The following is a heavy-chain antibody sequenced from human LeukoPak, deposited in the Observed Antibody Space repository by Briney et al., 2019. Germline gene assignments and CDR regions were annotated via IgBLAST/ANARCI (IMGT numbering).Heavy chain of an antibody. D-gene: IGHD4-17*01. J-gene: IGHJ4*02. CDR3: ARGYGDYHYYFDY. V-gene: IGHV4-59*01. CDR2: IYYSGST. CDR1: SGSISSYY. Sequence: SETLSLTCTVSSGSISSYYWSWIRQPPGKGLEWIGYIYYSGSTNYNPSLKSRVTISVDTSKNQFSLKLSSVTAADTAVYYCARGYGDYHYYFDYWGQGTLVTVSS.